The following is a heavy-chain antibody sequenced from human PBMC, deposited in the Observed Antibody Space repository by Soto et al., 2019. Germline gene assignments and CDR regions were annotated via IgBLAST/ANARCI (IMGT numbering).Heavy chain of an antibody. CDR1: GDTFTTHT. J-gene: IGHJ6*03. CDR2: IIPLLGLT. D-gene: IGHD3-10*02. CDR3: ARDQYCNVPTSFGDPDI. Sequence: QVQLLQSGAEVKKPGSSVRVSCHASGDTFTTHTITWVRQAPGQGLEWVGRIIPLLGLTDYAQKFQGRVVITADKSTSTTYMVLSRLTFEDTALYYCARDQYCNVPTSFGDPDIWGTGTAVTVSS. V-gene: IGHV1-69*08.